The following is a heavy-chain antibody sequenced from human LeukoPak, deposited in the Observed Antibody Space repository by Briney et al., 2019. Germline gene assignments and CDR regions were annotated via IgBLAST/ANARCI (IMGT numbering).Heavy chain of an antibody. CDR3: GRAPLGAAAARFDY. Sequence: SETLSLTCTVSGGSISSSSYYWGWIRQPAGKGLEWIGSIYYSGSTYYNPSLKSRVTISVDTSKNQFSLKLSSVTAADTAVYYCGRAPLGAAAARFDYWGQGTLVTVSS. V-gene: IGHV4-39*07. D-gene: IGHD6-13*01. J-gene: IGHJ4*02. CDR2: IYYSGST. CDR1: GGSISSSSYY.